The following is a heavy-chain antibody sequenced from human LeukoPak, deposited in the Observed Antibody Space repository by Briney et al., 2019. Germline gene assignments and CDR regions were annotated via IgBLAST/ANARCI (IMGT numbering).Heavy chain of an antibody. CDR1: GGSISSYY. J-gene: IGHJ6*03. CDR3: ARGYSSSWYESGYYYYMDV. CDR2: TYYSGST. V-gene: IGHV4-59*01. Sequence: SETLSLTCTVSGGSISSYYWSWIRQPPGKGLEWIGYTYYSGSTNYNPSLKSRVTISVDTSKNQFSLKLSSVTAADTAVYYCARGYSSSWYESGYYYYMDVWGKGTTVTISS. D-gene: IGHD6-13*01.